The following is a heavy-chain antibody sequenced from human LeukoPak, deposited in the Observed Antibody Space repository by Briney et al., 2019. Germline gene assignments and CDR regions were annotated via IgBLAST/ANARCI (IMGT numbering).Heavy chain of an antibody. Sequence: SETLSLTCTVSGGSISSYYWSWIRQPAGKGLEWIGRIYTSGSTNYNPSLKSRVTMSVDTSKNQFSLKLSSVTAADTAVYYCAREDYYDSSGYYLDYWGQGTLVTVSS. CDR3: AREDYYDSSGYYLDY. D-gene: IGHD3-22*01. V-gene: IGHV4-4*07. CDR1: GGSISSYY. J-gene: IGHJ4*02. CDR2: IYTSGST.